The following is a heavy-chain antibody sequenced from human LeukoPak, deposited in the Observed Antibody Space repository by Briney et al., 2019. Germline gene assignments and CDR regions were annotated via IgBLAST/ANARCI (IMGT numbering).Heavy chain of an antibody. CDR3: ARDTGIEQPPQYYFDY. V-gene: IGHV1-46*01. CDR1: GYTFTSYY. Sequence: GASVKVSCKASGYTFTSYYMHWVRQAPGQGLEWMGIINPSGGSTSYAQKFQGRATMTRDTSTSTVYMELSSLRSEDTAVYYCARDTGIEQPPQYYFDYWGQGTLVTVSS. J-gene: IGHJ4*02. D-gene: IGHD1/OR15-1a*01. CDR2: INPSGGST.